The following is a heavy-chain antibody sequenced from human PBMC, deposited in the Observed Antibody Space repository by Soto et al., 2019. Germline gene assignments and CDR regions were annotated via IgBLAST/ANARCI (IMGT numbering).Heavy chain of an antibody. V-gene: IGHV3-23*01. CDR3: AKGNYDYVWGSPCYFDY. CDR1: GFTFSSYA. CDR2: ISGSGGST. J-gene: IGHJ4*02. D-gene: IGHD3-16*01. Sequence: EVQLLESGGGLVQPGGSLRLSCAASGFTFSSYAMSWVRQAPGKGLEWVSAISGSGGSTYYADFVKGRFTISRDNSKNTLYLQMNSLRAEDTAVYYCAKGNYDYVWGSPCYFDYWGQGTLVTVSS.